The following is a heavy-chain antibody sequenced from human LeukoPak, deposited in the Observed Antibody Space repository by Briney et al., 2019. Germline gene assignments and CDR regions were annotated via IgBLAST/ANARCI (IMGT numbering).Heavy chain of an antibody. CDR3: ARDLPTMVRGVTLYYYMDV. CDR1: GFTFSSFA. Sequence: GGSLRLSCAASGFTFSSFAMSWVRQATGKGLEWVSAIGTAGDTYYPGSVKGRFTISRENAKNSLYLQMNSLRAGDTAVYYCARDLPTMVRGVTLYYYMDVWGKGTTVTVSS. J-gene: IGHJ6*03. V-gene: IGHV3-13*01. D-gene: IGHD3-10*01. CDR2: IGTAGDT.